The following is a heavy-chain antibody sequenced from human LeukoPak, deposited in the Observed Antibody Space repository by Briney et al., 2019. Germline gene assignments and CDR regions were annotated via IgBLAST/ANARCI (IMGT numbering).Heavy chain of an antibody. CDR2: IIPIFGTA. J-gene: IGHJ4*02. D-gene: IGHD5-18*01. CDR1: GGTFSSYA. Sequence: SVKVSCKASGGTFSSYAISWVRQAPGQGLEWMGRIIPIFGTANYAQKFQGRVTITTDESTSTAYMKLSSLRSEDTAVYYCARSSAAMVTYDFDYWGQGTLVTVSS. CDR3: ARSSAAMVTYDFDY. V-gene: IGHV1-69*05.